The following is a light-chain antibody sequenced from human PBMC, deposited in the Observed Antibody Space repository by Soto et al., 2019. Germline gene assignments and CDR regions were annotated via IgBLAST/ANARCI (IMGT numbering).Light chain of an antibody. V-gene: IGKV1-5*03. CDR3: QQHNSYPRT. J-gene: IGKJ1*01. CDR1: QSISTW. CDR2: TAS. Sequence: DIQMTQSPSTLSASVGDRVTITCRASQSISTWLAWYQQKPGKAPKLLIYTASNLERGVPSRFSGSGSGTEFTLTISSLQPDVFATYYCQQHNSYPRTFGQGTKVEFK.